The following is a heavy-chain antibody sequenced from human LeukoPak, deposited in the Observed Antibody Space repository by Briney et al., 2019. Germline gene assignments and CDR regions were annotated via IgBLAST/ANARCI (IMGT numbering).Heavy chain of an antibody. CDR1: GFTFSSYS. V-gene: IGHV3-21*01. CDR3: ARDPYSAAISDY. CDR2: ISSSSSYI. Sequence: GGSLRLSCAASGFTFSSYSMNWVRQAPGKGLEWVSSISSSSSYIYYADSVKGRFTISRDNDKNSLYLQMNSLRAEDTAVYYCARDPYSAAISDYWGQGTLVTVSS. J-gene: IGHJ4*02. D-gene: IGHD2-2*02.